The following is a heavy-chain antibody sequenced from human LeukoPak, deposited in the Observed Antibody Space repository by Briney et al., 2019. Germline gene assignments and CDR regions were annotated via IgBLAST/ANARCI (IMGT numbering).Heavy chain of an antibody. CDR1: GGTFSSYT. V-gene: IGHV1-69*02. J-gene: IGHJ4*02. CDR3: ARSEMSRAARRYYFDY. CDR2: IIPILGIA. D-gene: IGHD6-6*01. Sequence: SVKVSCKASGGTFSSYTISWVRQAPGQGLEWMGRIIPILGIANYAQKFQGRVTITADKSTSTAYMELSSLRAEDTAVYYCARSEMSRAARRYYFDYWGQGTLVTVSS.